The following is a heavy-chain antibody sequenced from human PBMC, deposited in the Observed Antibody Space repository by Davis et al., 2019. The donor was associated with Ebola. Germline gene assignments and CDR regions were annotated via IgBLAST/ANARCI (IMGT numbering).Heavy chain of an antibody. D-gene: IGHD6-19*01. V-gene: IGHV3-20*04. CDR1: GFTFDDYG. J-gene: IGHJ4*02. CDR2: INWNGGST. Sequence: PGGSLRLSCAASGFTFDDYGMSWVRQAPGKGLEWVSGINWNGGSTGYADSVKGRFTISRDNSKNTLYLQMNSLRAEDTAVYYCAKLGGWYVDYWGQGTLVTVSS. CDR3: AKLGGWYVDY.